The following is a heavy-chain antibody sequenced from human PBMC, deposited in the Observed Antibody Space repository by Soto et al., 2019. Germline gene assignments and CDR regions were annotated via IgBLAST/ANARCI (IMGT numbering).Heavy chain of an antibody. V-gene: IGHV4-59*01. D-gene: IGHD6-13*01. Sequence: QVQLQESGPGLVKPSETLSLTCTVSGGSISSYYWSWIRQPPGKGLEWIGYIYYSGSTNYNPSLSSRVTISLDAAKNRFSLKLSSVTAADTAVYYCARAGYSSSWYLGYYYYGMDVWGQGTTVTVS. CDR1: GGSISSYY. CDR3: ARAGYSSSWYLGYYYYGMDV. J-gene: IGHJ6*02. CDR2: IYYSGST.